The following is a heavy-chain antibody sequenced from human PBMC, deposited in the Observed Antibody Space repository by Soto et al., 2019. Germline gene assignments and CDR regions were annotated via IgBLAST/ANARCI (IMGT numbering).Heavy chain of an antibody. CDR1: GFTFSNYA. CDR3: ARDDYVTDF. Sequence: QVQLVESGGGVVQPGRSLRLSCAASGFTFSNYALQWFGQAPGKGLEWVAMISYDGGNKYYADSVKGRFTISRDNSNNMLYLQMNTLIAEDTSVYYCARDDYVTDFWCQCTTVTLSS. CDR2: ISYDGGNK. V-gene: IGHV3-30-3*01. J-gene: IGHJ6*02.